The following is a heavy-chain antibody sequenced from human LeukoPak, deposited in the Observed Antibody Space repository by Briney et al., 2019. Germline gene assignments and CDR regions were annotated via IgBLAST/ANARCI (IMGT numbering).Heavy chain of an antibody. CDR2: MSYSGST. D-gene: IGHD6-13*01. CDR3: TRRSSSQPPNY. V-gene: IGHV4-39*01. J-gene: IGHJ4*02. CDR1: GGSISSSSYF. Sequence: SETLSLTCTVSGGSISSSSYFWGWIRQPPGKGLEWVGSMSYSGSTYYNPSLRSRVTISVDTSKNQFSLKLSSVTAADTAVYYCTRRSSSQPPNYWGQGTLVTVSS.